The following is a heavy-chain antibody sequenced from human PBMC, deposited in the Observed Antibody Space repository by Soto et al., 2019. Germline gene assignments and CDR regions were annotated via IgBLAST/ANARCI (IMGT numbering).Heavy chain of an antibody. CDR1: EFTFTSST. CDR2: IVVGGGNT. J-gene: IGHJ6*02. Sequence: SVKVSCKASEFTFTSSTVQWVRQARGQRLEWIGWIVVGGGNTNYAQKFQERVTITRDMSTSTAYMELSSLRSEDTAVYYCAAADEGWKLALDVWGQGTTVTVSS. V-gene: IGHV1-58*01. CDR3: AAADEGWKLALDV. D-gene: IGHD3-3*02.